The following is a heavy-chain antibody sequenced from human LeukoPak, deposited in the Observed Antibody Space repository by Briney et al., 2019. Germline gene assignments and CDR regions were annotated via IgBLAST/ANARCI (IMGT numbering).Heavy chain of an antibody. CDR2: ISGSGGST. CDR3: ARDHGIGIVVVVAATFDY. Sequence: PGGSLRLSCAASGFTFSSYAMSWVRQAPGKGLEWVSAISGSGGSTYYADSVKGRFTISRDNSKNTLYLQMNSLRAEDTAVYYCARDHGIGIVVVVAATFDYWGQGTLVTVSS. V-gene: IGHV3-23*01. J-gene: IGHJ4*02. D-gene: IGHD2-15*01. CDR1: GFTFSSYA.